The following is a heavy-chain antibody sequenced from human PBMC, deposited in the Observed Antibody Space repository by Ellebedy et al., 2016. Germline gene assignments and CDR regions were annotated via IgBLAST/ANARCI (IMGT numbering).Heavy chain of an antibody. V-gene: IGHV1-2*02. J-gene: IGHJ4*02. CDR3: VRDVTASRDY. CDR2: INPNSSAT. Sequence: ASVKVSCKTSGYTFIGYYMHWVRQAPGQGLEWMGWINPNSSATKYAQKFQGRVSMTRDTSISTAYMELTRLRSDDTAMYYCVRDVTASRDYWGQGTLSPSPQ. CDR1: GYTFIGYY. D-gene: IGHD5-18*01.